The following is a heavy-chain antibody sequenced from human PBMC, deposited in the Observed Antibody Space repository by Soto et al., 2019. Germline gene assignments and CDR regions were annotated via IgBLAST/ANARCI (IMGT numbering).Heavy chain of an antibody. V-gene: IGHV5-51*01. CDR2: IYPGDSDT. J-gene: IGHJ6*02. CDR1: GYTFTNYW. CDR3: AAPIFYFGMDV. Sequence: PGKSLKISCKGSGYTFTNYWIGWVRQMPGKGLEWMGIIYPGDSDTKYNPSFQGQVSISADKSITTTYLRWTSLKASDTAIYYCAAPIFYFGMDVWGQGTTVTVSS.